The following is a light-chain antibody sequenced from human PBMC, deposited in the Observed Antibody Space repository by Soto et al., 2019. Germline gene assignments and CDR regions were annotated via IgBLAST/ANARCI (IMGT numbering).Light chain of an antibody. J-gene: IGLJ3*02. CDR2: EVS. CDR1: SSDVGSYNL. CDR3: CSYAGSSTWV. V-gene: IGLV2-23*02. Sequence: QSVLTQPACVSGSPGQSITISCTGTSSDVGSYNLVSWYQQHPGKAPKLMIYEVSKRPSGVSNRFSGSKSGNTASLTISGLQSEDEADYYCCSYAGSSTWVFGGGTKVTVL.